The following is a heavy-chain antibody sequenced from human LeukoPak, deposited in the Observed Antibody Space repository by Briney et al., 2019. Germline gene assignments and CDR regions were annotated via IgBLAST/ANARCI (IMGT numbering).Heavy chain of an antibody. CDR2: IYYGGST. CDR3: ARDRIVGVERPVDV. Sequence: PSETLSLTCTVSGGSISSSSCHWGWIRQSPGKGLEWIGNIYYGGSTYYNPSLQSRVTISVDTSKNQFSLKLGSVTAADTAVYYGARDRIVGVERPVDVWGQGTTVTVSS. CDR1: GGSISSSSCH. V-gene: IGHV4-39*02. D-gene: IGHD1-26*01. J-gene: IGHJ6*02.